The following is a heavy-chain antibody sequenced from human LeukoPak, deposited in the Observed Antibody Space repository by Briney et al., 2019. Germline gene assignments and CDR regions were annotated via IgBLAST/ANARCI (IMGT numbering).Heavy chain of an antibody. CDR3: ARDAVVPASLLDY. D-gene: IGHD2-2*01. V-gene: IGHV4-38-2*02. Sequence: SETLSLTCTVSGDSITGYYWGWIRQPPGKGLEWIGNIYYTGNTYYNPSLKSRVTISVDTSKNQFSLKLSSVTAADTAVYYCARDAVVPASLLDYWGQGTLVTVSS. CDR2: IYYTGNT. CDR1: GDSITGYY. J-gene: IGHJ4*02.